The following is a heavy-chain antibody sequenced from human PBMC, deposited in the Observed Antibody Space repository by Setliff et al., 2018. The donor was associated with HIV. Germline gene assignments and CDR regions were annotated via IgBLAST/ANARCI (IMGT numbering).Heavy chain of an antibody. V-gene: IGHV1-18*01. CDR2: ISGYNADT. J-gene: IGHJ5*02. D-gene: IGHD3-22*01. Sequence: ASVKVSCKASGYRFSTFGISWVRQAPGQGLEWMGWISGYNADTDYAQMFHGRVTMTRDTSISTAYMELSSLKSDDTAVYYCARGADHFDTSGYYSFFDPWGQGTLVTVSS. CDR3: ARGADHFDTSGYYSFFDP. CDR1: GYRFSTFG.